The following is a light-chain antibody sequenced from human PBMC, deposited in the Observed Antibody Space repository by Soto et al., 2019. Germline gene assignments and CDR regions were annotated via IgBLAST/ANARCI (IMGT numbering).Light chain of an antibody. CDR2: GAS. V-gene: IGKV3D-15*01. CDR1: QSVSSN. Sequence: EVVMTQSPATLSVSPGERATLSCRASQSVSSNLAWYQQNPGQAPRLLIFGASTRATGIPARFSGSGSGIEFTLTISSLQSEDFAVYYCQQYNNWPLYTFGQVTKLEIK. CDR3: QQYNNWPLYT. J-gene: IGKJ2*01.